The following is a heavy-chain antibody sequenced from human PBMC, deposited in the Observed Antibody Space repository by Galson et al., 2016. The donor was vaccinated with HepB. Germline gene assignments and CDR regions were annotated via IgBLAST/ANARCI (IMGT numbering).Heavy chain of an antibody. Sequence: SETLSLTCSVSGYSIINGYYWAWIRQPPGKGLEWIGSVHHTGNAYYNPSLKSRVTISVDTARNQFSLKLYILTAADTAVYYCARVRGSSWRGGFDFWGQGTPVTFSS. CDR3: ARVRGSSWRGGFDF. J-gene: IGHJ4*02. D-gene: IGHD3-10*01. CDR2: VHHTGNA. V-gene: IGHV4-38-2*02. CDR1: GYSIINGYY.